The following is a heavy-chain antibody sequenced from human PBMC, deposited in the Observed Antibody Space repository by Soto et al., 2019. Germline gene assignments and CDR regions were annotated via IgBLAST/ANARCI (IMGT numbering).Heavy chain of an antibody. J-gene: IGHJ5*02. V-gene: IGHV4-30-2*03. D-gene: IGHD3-10*01. CDR3: ARKYYYGNWFDP. CDR2: IYYSGST. Sequence: SETLSLTCAVSGGSISSGGYSWSWIRQPPGKGLEWIGSIYYSGSTYYNPSLKSRVTISVDTSKNQFSLKLSSVTAADTAVYYCARKYYYGNWFDPWGQGTLVTVSS. CDR1: GGSISSGGYS.